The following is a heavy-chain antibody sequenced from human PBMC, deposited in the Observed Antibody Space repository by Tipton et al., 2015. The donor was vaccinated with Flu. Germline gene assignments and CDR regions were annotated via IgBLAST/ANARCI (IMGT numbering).Heavy chain of an antibody. D-gene: IGHD6-6*01. CDR2: ISYDGSNK. CDR1: GFTFSSYA. J-gene: IGHJ6*02. CDR3: AREVDRDSGSSAESYYYYGMDV. V-gene: IGHV3-30-3*01. Sequence: SLRLSCAASGFTFSSYAMHWVRQAPGKGLEWVAVISYDGSNKYYADSVKGRFTISRDNSKNTLYLQMNSLRAEDTAVYYCAREVDRDSGSSAESYYYYGMDVWGQGTTVTVSS.